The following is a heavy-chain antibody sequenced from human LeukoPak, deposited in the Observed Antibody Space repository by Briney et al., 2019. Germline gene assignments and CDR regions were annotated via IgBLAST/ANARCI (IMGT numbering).Heavy chain of an antibody. V-gene: IGHV3-23*01. J-gene: IGHJ4*02. CDR2: ISGSGGST. CDR1: GFTFSSYA. Sequence: GGSLRLSCAASGFTFSSYAMSWVRQAPGKGLEWVSVISGSGGSTYYADSVKGRFTISRDNSKNTLYLQMNCLRAEDTAVYYCATWFGELLSDYFDYWGQGTLVTVSS. CDR3: ATWFGELLSDYFDY. D-gene: IGHD3-10*01.